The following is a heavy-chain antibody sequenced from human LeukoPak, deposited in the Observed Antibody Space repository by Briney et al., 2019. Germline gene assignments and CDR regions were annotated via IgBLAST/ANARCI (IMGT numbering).Heavy chain of an antibody. V-gene: IGHV4-59*12. CDR1: GGSISSYY. Sequence: SETLSLTCTVSGGSISSYYWSWIRQPPGKGLEWIGYIYYSGSTNYNPSPKSRVTISVDTSKNQFSLKLSSVTAADTAVYYCARDNGDGWFDPWGQGTLVTVSS. CDR2: IYYSGST. D-gene: IGHD4-17*01. J-gene: IGHJ5*02. CDR3: ARDNGDGWFDP.